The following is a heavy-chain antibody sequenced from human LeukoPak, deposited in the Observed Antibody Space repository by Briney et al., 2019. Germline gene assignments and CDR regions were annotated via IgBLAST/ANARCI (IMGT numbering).Heavy chain of an antibody. CDR1: GVSISSSSYY. CDR3: ARDGGMLYFDY. Sequence: SETLSLTCNVSGVSISSSSYYWGWIRQSPGKGLEWIGSIYFSGSTYYNPSLKSRVTISVDTSKNQFSLKLSSVTAADTAVYYCARDGGMLYFDYWGQGTLVTVSS. CDR2: IYFSGST. V-gene: IGHV4-39*07. D-gene: IGHD2-15*01. J-gene: IGHJ4*02.